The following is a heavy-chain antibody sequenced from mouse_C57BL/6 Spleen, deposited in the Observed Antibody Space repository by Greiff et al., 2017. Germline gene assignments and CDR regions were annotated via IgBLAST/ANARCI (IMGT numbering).Heavy chain of an antibody. D-gene: IGHD4-1*01. CDR3: ARQGGNWGYYFDY. Sequence: EVQRVESGPELVKPGASVKIPCKASGYTFTDYNMDWVKQSHGKSLEWIGDINHNNGGTIYNQKFKGNATLTVDKSSSKAYMELRSLTAEYTAFYYCARQGGNWGYYFDYGGQGTTLTVSS. J-gene: IGHJ2*01. V-gene: IGHV1-18*01. CDR1: GYTFTDYN. CDR2: INHNNGGT.